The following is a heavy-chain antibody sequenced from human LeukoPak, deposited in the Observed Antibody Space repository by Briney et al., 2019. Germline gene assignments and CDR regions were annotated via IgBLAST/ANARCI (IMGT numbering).Heavy chain of an antibody. CDR2: IRYDGSNK. J-gene: IGHJ6*03. V-gene: IGHV3-30*02. Sequence: PGGSLRLSCAASGFTFSSYGMHWVRQAPGKGLEWVAFIRYDGSNKYYADSVKGRFTISRDNSKNTLYLRMNSLRAEDTAVYYCAKDSKDYYYYMDVWGKGTTVTVSS. CDR1: GFTFSSYG. CDR3: AKDSKDYYYYMDV.